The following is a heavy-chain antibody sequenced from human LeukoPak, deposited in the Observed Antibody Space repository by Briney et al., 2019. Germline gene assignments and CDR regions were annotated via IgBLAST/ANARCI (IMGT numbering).Heavy chain of an antibody. CDR2: FDPEDGET. CDR1: GYTLTELS. Sequence: ASGKVSCKVSGYTLTELSMHWVRQAHGKGLEWKGGFDPEDGETIYAQKFQGRVTMTEDTSTDTPYMELSSLRSEDTAVYYCATWILRGYSYGYGAPLDYWGQGTLVTVSS. J-gene: IGHJ4*02. D-gene: IGHD5-18*01. CDR3: ATWILRGYSYGYGAPLDY. V-gene: IGHV1-24*01.